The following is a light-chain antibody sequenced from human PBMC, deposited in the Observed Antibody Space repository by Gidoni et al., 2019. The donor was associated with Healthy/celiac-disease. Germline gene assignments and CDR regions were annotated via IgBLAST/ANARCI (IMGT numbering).Light chain of an antibody. Sequence: AIRMTQSPSSLSASTGDRVTIPCRASQGISSYLAWYQQKPGKAPKLLIYAASTLQSGVPSRFSGSGSGTDFTLTIGCLQSEDFATYYCQQYYSYPRTFGQGTKVEIK. CDR3: QQYYSYPRT. CDR2: AAS. J-gene: IGKJ1*01. CDR1: QGISSY. V-gene: IGKV1-8*01.